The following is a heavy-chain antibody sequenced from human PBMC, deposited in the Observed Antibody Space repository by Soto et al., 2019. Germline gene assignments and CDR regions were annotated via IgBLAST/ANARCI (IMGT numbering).Heavy chain of an antibody. CDR2: TKNKANSYTT. Sequence: GGSLRLSCAASGFTFSDRYMDWVRQAPGKGLEWVGRTKNKANSYTTEYAASVKGRFTISRDYSRDSVYLQMNSLKTDDTAVYYCTIEGAYPGPDFDYWGQGTLVTVSS. D-gene: IGHD3-16*01. CDR3: TIEGAYPGPDFDY. J-gene: IGHJ4*02. CDR1: GFTFSDRY. V-gene: IGHV3-72*01.